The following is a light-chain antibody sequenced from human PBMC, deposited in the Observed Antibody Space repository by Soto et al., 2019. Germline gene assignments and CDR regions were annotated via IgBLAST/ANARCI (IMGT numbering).Light chain of an antibody. J-gene: IGLJ2*01. V-gene: IGLV1-40*01. CDR1: TSNIGAGYD. CDR3: QSYDRSLNAVI. CDR2: ADN. Sequence: QSVLTQSPSVSGAPGQRVTIFFTGSTSNIGAGYDVHWYQQLPGTAPKLLIYADNNRPSGVPDRFSGSKSGTSASLAITGLQAEDEADYYCQSYDRSLNAVIFGGGTKLTVL.